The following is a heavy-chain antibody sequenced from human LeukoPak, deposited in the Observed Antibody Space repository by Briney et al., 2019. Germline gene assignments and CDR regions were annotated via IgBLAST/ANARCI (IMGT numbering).Heavy chain of an antibody. D-gene: IGHD2-2*01. J-gene: IGHJ4*02. CDR1: GFTFSSYW. V-gene: IGHV3-23*01. CDR2: ISGNGVNT. CDR3: AKPMCSSTSCYRYFDY. Sequence: GGSLRLSCVASGFTFSSYWMHWVRQDPRKGLEWVSGISGNGVNTYHADSVKGRFTISRDNSKNTLYLQMNSLRVEDTAVYYCAKPMCSSTSCYRYFDYWGQGSPVTVSS.